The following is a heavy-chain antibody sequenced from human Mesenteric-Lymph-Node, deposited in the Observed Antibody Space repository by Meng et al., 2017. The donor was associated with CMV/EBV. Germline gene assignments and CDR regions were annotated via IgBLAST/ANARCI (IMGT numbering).Heavy chain of an antibody. Sequence: GESLKISCTASGFSFSTYYMSWVRQAPGKGLEWVSVMYSGGDSYYSDSVKGRFTISSDNSKNTLYVQMSNLRAEDTALYYCAKDIVVVPAVPSDFDYWGQGTLVTVSS. CDR2: MYSGGDS. CDR1: GFSFSTYY. D-gene: IGHD2-2*01. J-gene: IGHJ4*02. CDR3: AKDIVVVPAVPSDFDY. V-gene: IGHV3-23*03.